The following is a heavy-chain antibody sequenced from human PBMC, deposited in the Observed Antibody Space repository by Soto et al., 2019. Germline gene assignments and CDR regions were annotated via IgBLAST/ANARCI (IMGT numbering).Heavy chain of an antibody. Sequence: EVQLVESGGGLVKPGGSLRLSCAASGFTFSNAWMNWVRQAPGKGLEWVGRIKSKTDGGTTDYAAPGKVRFTISRDDSNNTLYLQMNSLTTEYTAVYYCTTDPGTYWYFDLWGRGTLVTVSS. V-gene: IGHV3-15*07. CDR3: TTDPGTYWYFDL. J-gene: IGHJ2*01. CDR2: IKSKTDGGTT. CDR1: GFTFSNAW.